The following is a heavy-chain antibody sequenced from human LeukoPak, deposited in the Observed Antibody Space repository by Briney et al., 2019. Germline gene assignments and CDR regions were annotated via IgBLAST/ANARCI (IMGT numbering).Heavy chain of an antibody. D-gene: IGHD1-1*01. CDR1: RSTFRNYG. Sequence: GGSLRLSCAASRSTFRNYGMHWVSQARGKGLEWVAVVSYDGKNTYYVDSVKGRFTVSRDNSKNTLYLQMNRLRVEDTAVYYCANLRGNNWYIEYWGQGTRVTVSS. CDR2: VSYDGKNT. CDR3: ANLRGNNWYIEY. V-gene: IGHV3-30*18. J-gene: IGHJ4*02.